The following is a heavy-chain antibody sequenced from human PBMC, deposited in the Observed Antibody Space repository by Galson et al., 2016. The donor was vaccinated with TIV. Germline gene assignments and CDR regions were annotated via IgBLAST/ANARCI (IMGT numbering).Heavy chain of an antibody. D-gene: IGHD3-16*01. CDR3: VKDIGGGNYFYYYMDV. V-gene: IGHV3-43D*04. Sequence: SLRLSCAASGFTFDDYAMHWVRQAPGKGLEWVSLISWDDGYKFYADSVKGRFTISRDNSKSSLYLQMNNLSAEDTALYYCVKDIGGGNYFYYYMDVWGKGTTVTVSS. J-gene: IGHJ6*03. CDR1: GFTFDDYA. CDR2: ISWDDGYK.